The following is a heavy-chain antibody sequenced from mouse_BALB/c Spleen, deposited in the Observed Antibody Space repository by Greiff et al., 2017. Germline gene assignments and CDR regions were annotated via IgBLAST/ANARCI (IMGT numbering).Heavy chain of an antibody. Sequence: VQGVESGAGLVKPGASVKLSCKASGYTFTEYIIHWVKQRSGQGLEWIGWFYPGSGSIKYNEKFKDKATVTADKSSSTVYMELSRLTSEDSAVYFCARHDPLTTATAFDYWGQGTTLTVSS. J-gene: IGHJ2*01. CDR1: GYTFTEYI. V-gene: IGHV1-62-2*01. CDR3: ARHDPLTTATAFDY. CDR2: FYPGSGSI. D-gene: IGHD1-2*01.